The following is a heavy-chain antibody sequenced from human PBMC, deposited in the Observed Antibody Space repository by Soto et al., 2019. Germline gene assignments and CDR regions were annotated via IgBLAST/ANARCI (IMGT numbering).Heavy chain of an antibody. Sequence: QVQLQQWGAGLLKPSETLSLTCAVYGGSFSGYDWTWIRQPPGTGLEWIGEINHSGSSNYNPSLKSRVTISVDTSKNQFSLHLTSVTAADTAVYYCARDKITGLFDYWGQGNLVTVSS. J-gene: IGHJ4*02. CDR3: ARDKITGLFDY. CDR1: GGSFSGYD. V-gene: IGHV4-34*01. D-gene: IGHD2-8*02. CDR2: INHSGSS.